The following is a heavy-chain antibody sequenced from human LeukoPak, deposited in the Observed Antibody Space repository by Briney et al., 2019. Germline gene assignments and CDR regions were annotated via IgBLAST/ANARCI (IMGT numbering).Heavy chain of an antibody. V-gene: IGHV3-73*01. CDR3: TRKTIAAAGTLVDY. J-gene: IGHJ4*02. Sequence: GGSLRLSCAASGFTFSGSAMHWVRQASGKGLEWVGRIRSKTNSYATAYAASVKGRFTISRDDSKNTAYLQMNSLKTEDTAVYYCTRKTIAAAGTLVDYWGQGTLVTVSS. CDR2: IRSKTNSYAT. CDR1: GFTFSGSA. D-gene: IGHD6-13*01.